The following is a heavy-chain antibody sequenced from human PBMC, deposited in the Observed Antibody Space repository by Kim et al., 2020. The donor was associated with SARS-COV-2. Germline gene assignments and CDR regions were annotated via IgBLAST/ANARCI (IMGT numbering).Heavy chain of an antibody. CDR2: IKSKTDGGTT. CDR3: ATTTAYGSGSYRGAYQYGMDV. Sequence: GGSLRLSCAASGFTFSNAWMTWVRQAPGKGLEWVGRIKSKTDGGTTDFAAPVKGRFTISRDDSKNTLYLQMNSLKTEDTAVYYCATTTAYGSGSYRGAYQYGMDVWGQGTTVTVSS. CDR1: GFTFSNAW. V-gene: IGHV3-15*01. D-gene: IGHD3-10*01. J-gene: IGHJ6*02.